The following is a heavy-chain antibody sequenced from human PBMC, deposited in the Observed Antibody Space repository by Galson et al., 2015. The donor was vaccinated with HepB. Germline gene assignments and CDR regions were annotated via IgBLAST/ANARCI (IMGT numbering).Heavy chain of an antibody. CDR2: IYSNGNT. CDR1: GFTFRSYA. D-gene: IGHD5-24*01. CDR3: MRRWQ. J-gene: IGHJ4*02. Sequence: SLRLSCAASGFTFRSYAMNWVRQTPGKGPEWVSLIYSNGNTRYADSVRGRFAISRDNSKNTLYLQMNSLTAEDTAVYYCMRRWQWGQGTLVIVSS. V-gene: IGHV3-23*05.